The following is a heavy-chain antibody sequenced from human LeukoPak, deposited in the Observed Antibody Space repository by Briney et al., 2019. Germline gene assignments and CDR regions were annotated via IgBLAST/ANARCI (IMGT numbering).Heavy chain of an antibody. D-gene: IGHD3-22*01. J-gene: IGHJ4*02. CDR2: IYYSGST. Sequence: SETLSLTCSVSGGSVSSSSNYWGWIRQPPGKGLEWIGCIYYSGSTYYNPSLKSRVTISVDTSKNQFSLKLSSVTAADTAVYYCATTYYYDSSGYQSWGQGTLVTVSS. V-gene: IGHV4-39*07. CDR1: GGSVSSSSNY. CDR3: ATTYYYDSSGYQS.